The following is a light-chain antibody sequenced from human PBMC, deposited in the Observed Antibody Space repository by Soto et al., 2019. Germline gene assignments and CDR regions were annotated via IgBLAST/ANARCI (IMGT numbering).Light chain of an antibody. J-gene: IGLJ1*01. Sequence: QSVLTQPASVSGSPGQSITISCTAASTDVDDYYLVSWYQHHPGKAPKLIIYEVSNRPSGVSHRFSASMSGNTASLTISGLQAEDEADYYCGSYTNSNTYVFGTGTKVTVL. CDR2: EVS. CDR3: GSYTNSNTYV. CDR1: STDVDDYYL. V-gene: IGLV2-14*01.